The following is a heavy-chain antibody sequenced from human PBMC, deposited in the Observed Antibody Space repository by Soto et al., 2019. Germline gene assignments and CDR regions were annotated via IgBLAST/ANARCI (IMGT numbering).Heavy chain of an antibody. D-gene: IGHD3-22*01. CDR3: ARGQVVNLANWFDP. CDR1: GYTFTTYG. J-gene: IGHJ5*02. CDR2: INPNSGHT. V-gene: IGHV1-18*01. Sequence: ASVKVSCKASGYTFTTYGIIWVRQAPGQGLEWMGWINPNSGHTNYAQNLQDRATMTTDTSTNTAYMELRSLRSDDTAVYFCARGQVVNLANWFDPWGQGTLVTVS.